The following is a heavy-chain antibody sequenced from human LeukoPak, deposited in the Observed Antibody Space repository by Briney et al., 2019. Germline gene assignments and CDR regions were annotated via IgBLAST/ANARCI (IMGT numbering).Heavy chain of an antibody. CDR1: GFTFSSYW. D-gene: IGHD3-3*01. Sequence: PGGSLRLSCAASGFTFSSYWMSWVRQAPGKGLEWVANIKQDGSGKYYVDSVKGRFTISRDNAKNSLYLQMNSLRAEDTAVYYCARTRSDFWSGYRPDQYYYYGMDVWGQGTTVTVSS. CDR2: IKQDGSGK. CDR3: ARTRSDFWSGYRPDQYYYYGMDV. J-gene: IGHJ6*02. V-gene: IGHV3-7*01.